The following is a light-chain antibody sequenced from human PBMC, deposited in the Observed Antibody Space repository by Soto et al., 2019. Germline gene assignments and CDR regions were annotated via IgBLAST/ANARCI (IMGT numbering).Light chain of an antibody. J-gene: IGKJ1*01. CDR2: KAS. CDR3: QQHGCFSPWT. CDR1: QSISSW. Sequence: DIQMTQSPSTLSASVGDRVTITCRASQSISSWLAWYQQKPGKAPKLLIYKASSLETGVLSRFSGSGSGTEFNFIISSLQPHDFAGYYGQQHGCFSPWTFGQGTKVEIK. V-gene: IGKV1-5*03.